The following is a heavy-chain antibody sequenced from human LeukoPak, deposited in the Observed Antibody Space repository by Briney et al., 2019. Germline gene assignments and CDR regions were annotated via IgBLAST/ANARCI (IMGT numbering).Heavy chain of an antibody. D-gene: IGHD4-11*01. Sequence: GGSLRLSCAASGFTFSSYWMSWVRLAPGKGPEWVGNIKGDGSEKWYVDSVKGRFTISRDNAQNSVYLQMNSLRAEDTALYYCARDEYRSRWLHPWGQGTLVTVTS. J-gene: IGHJ5*02. CDR3: ARDEYRSRWLHP. CDR2: IKGDGSEK. CDR1: GFTFSSYW. V-gene: IGHV3-7*01.